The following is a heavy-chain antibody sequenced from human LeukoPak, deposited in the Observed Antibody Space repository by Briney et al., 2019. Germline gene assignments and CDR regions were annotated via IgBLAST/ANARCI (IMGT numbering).Heavy chain of an antibody. CDR3: ARDSSAYYFDY. J-gene: IGHJ4*02. Sequence: PGGSLRLSCAASGFTVTSNHMNWVRQAAGKGLEWVSIIYTGGTTHYADSLKDRFTISRDDSINTLYLQMNSLRAEDTAVYYCARDSSAYYFDYWGQGTLVTVSS. CDR2: IYTGGTT. V-gene: IGHV3-66*01. CDR1: GFTVTSNH. D-gene: IGHD6-6*01.